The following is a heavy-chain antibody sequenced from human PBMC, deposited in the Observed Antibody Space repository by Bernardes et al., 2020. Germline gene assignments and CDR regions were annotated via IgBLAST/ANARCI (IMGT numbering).Heavy chain of an antibody. CDR1: GFTFSDYY. J-gene: IGHJ4*02. CDR2: INYRSAFI. CDR3: ASGRDNADAHFDY. D-gene: IGHD1-1*01. Sequence: GGSLRLSCAASGFTFSDYYMTWIRQAPGEGLEWVSYINYRSAFITYADSVKGRFTISRDNAKNSLYLQMDSLRAGDTAVYYCASGRDNADAHFDYWGQGILVTVSS. V-gene: IGHV3-11*06.